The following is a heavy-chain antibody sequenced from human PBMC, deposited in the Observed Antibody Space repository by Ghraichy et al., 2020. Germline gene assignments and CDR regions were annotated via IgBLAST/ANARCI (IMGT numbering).Heavy chain of an antibody. J-gene: IGHJ4*02. V-gene: IGHV4-39*01. Sequence: SQTLSLTCSVSGGSINNNLYYWAWIRQSPGEGLEWIGSISYSGRTFYNPSLKGRGTISADTSENQFSLKLTSVTAADTAIYYCARRRIVATIDYWGQGTLVTVSS. CDR3: ARRRIVATIDY. CDR2: ISYSGRT. CDR1: GGSINNNLYY. D-gene: IGHD5-12*01.